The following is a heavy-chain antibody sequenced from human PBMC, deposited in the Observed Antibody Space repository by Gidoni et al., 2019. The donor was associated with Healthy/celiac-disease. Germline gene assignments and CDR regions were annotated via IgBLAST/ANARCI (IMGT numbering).Heavy chain of an antibody. Sequence: QVQLVESGGGVVQPGRSLRLSCAASGFTFSSYAMHWVRQAPGKGLEWVAVISYDGSNKYYADSVKGRFTISRDNSKNTLYLQMNSLRAEDTAVYYCARGAQGGATWYYYGMDVWGQGTTVTVSS. V-gene: IGHV3-30-3*01. CDR2: ISYDGSNK. CDR1: GFTFSSYA. CDR3: ARGAQGGATWYYYGMDV. D-gene: IGHD1-26*01. J-gene: IGHJ6*02.